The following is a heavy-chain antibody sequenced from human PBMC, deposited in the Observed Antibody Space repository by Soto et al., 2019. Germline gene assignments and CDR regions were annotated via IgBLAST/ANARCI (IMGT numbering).Heavy chain of an antibody. D-gene: IGHD1-26*01. CDR2: IRWNSGNI. Sequence: GGSLRLSCAASGFTFDDYAMHWVRQAPGKGLEWVSGIRWNSGNIGYADSVKGRFTISRDNAKNSLYLQMNSLRAEDTALYYCAKDTADGARALDYWGRGTLVTVSS. CDR1: GFTFDDYA. J-gene: IGHJ4*02. V-gene: IGHV3-9*01. CDR3: AKDTADGARALDY.